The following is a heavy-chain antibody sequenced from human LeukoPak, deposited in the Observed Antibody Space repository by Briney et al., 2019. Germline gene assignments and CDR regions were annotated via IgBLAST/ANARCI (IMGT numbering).Heavy chain of an antibody. CDR2: IYHSGST. J-gene: IGHJ5*02. Sequence: SGTLSLTCTVSGGSVSSSNWWSWVRQPPEKGLEWIGEIYHSGSTNYNPSLKSRVTISVDKSKNQFSLKLTSVTAADTAVYYCARDKWSGGGLAQFDPWGQGTLVTVSS. CDR3: ARDKWSGGGLAQFDP. D-gene: IGHD2-15*01. V-gene: IGHV4-4*02. CDR1: GGSVSSSNW.